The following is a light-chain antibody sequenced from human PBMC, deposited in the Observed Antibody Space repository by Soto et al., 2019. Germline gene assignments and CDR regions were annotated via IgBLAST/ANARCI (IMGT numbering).Light chain of an antibody. J-gene: IGKJ1*01. CDR2: GAS. CDR1: QSVSSTY. Sequence: EIVLTQSPGTLSLSPGERATLSCRASQSVSSTYLAWYQQKPGQAPRLLIYGASTSATGIPDRFSGSGSGTDFTLTISRLETEDFAVYYCQQWGSSSWTFGQGTKVEIK. CDR3: QQWGSSSWT. V-gene: IGKV3-20*01.